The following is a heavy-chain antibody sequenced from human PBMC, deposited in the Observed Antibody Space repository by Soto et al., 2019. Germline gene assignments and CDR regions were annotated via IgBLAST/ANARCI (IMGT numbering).Heavy chain of an antibody. D-gene: IGHD3-22*01. V-gene: IGHV4-30-4*01. CDR3: ASVYYDSSGWVFDY. Sequence: PSETLSLTCTVSGGSISSGDYYGSWIRQPPGKGLEWIGYIYYSGSTYYNPSLKSRVTISVDTSKNQFSLKLSSVTAADTAVYYCASVYYDSSGWVFDYWGQGTLVTVSS. CDR2: IYYSGST. CDR1: GGSISSGDYY. J-gene: IGHJ4*02.